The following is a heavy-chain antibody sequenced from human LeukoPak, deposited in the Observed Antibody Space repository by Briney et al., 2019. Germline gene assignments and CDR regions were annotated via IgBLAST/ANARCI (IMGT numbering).Heavy chain of an antibody. CDR1: GGTFSSYA. D-gene: IGHD2-15*01. CDR2: ISAYNGNT. V-gene: IGHV1-18*01. CDR3: ARGFTQWWEPKDAFDI. J-gene: IGHJ3*02. Sequence: ASVNVSCKASGGTFSSYAISWVRQAPGQGLEWMGWISAYNGNTNYAQKLQGRVTMNTDTSTSTAYMELRSLRSDDTAVYYCARGFTQWWEPKDAFDIWGQGTMVTVSS.